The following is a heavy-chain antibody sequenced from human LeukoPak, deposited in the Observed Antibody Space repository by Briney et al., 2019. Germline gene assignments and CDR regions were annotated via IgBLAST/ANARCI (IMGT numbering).Heavy chain of an antibody. CDR2: IDWDDDK. Sequence: ESGPTLVNPTQTLTLTCTFSGFSLSTSGMCVSWIRQPPGKALEWLALIDWDDDKYYSTSLKTRLTISKDTSKNQVVLTMTNMDPVDTATYYCARTTYDILTGYSLDYYYYMDVWGKGTTVTVSS. CDR1: GFSLSTSGMC. CDR3: ARTTYDILTGYSLDYYYYMDV. V-gene: IGHV2-70*01. J-gene: IGHJ6*03. D-gene: IGHD3-9*01.